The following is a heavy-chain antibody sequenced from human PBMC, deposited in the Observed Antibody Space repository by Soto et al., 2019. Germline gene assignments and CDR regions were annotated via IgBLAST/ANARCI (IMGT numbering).Heavy chain of an antibody. CDR1: GFSFTNYW. CDR3: ARIESIARNWFDP. Sequence: PGESLKISCKGSGFSFTNYWICWVRQMPGKGLEWMGNIDPVDSYANYSPSFQGHVTFSVDTSISTAYLQWSSLKASDTAMYFCARIESIARNWFDPWGQGTLVTVSS. J-gene: IGHJ5*02. D-gene: IGHD6-13*01. V-gene: IGHV5-10-1*01. CDR2: IDPVDSYA.